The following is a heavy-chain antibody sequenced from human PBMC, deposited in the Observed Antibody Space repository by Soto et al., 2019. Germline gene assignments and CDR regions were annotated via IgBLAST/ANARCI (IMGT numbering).Heavy chain of an antibody. CDR1: GFTFRSNA. Sequence: EVQLLESGGGLVQPGGSLRLSCAASGFTFRSNALSWVRQAPGKGLEWVSAIGGSGTSTYYADSVKGRFTISRDNSKNTLYLQMNSLRAEDTAVYYCAKGQHLVNGLFDNWGQGTLVTVSS. V-gene: IGHV3-23*05. CDR2: IGGSGTST. D-gene: IGHD6-13*01. CDR3: AKGQHLVNGLFDN. J-gene: IGHJ4*02.